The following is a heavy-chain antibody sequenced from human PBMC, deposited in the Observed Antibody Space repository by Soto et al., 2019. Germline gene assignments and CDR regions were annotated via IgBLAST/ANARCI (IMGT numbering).Heavy chain of an antibody. Sequence: QVQLVQSGAEVKKPGASVKVSCKASGYTFTNYGISWVRQAPGQGLEWMGWISAYNGNTNYAQKLQGRVTMTTDTSTRTAYMELRGLRSDDTAVFYWARDSPPPDYWGQGTLVTVSS. CDR3: ARDSPPPDY. V-gene: IGHV1-18*01. J-gene: IGHJ4*02. CDR2: ISAYNGNT. CDR1: GYTFTNYG.